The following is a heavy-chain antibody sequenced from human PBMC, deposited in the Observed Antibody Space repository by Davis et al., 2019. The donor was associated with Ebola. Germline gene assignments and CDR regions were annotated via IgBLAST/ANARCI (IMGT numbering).Heavy chain of an antibody. CDR2: INPTSGVT. CDR1: GSTFTGSY. Sequence: ASVKVSCKASGSTFTGSYMHWVRQAPGQGLEWMGRINPTSGVTNYAQKFQGRVTMTRDTSISTAYMELSRLRSDDTAVYYCARTPLEWLFKDPFDRWGQGTLVTVSS. D-gene: IGHD3-3*01. CDR3: ARTPLEWLFKDPFDR. J-gene: IGHJ5*02. V-gene: IGHV1-2*06.